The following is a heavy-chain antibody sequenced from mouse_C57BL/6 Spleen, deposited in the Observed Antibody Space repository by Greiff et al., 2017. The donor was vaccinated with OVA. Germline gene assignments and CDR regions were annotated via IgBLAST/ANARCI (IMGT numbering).Heavy chain of an antibody. CDR3: AREGYYGSSPHYFDY. CDR2: IYPRSGNT. CDR1: GYTFTSYG. D-gene: IGHD1-1*01. J-gene: IGHJ2*01. Sequence: QVQLQQSGAELARPGASVKLSCKASGYTFTSYGISWVKQRTGQGLEWIGEIYPRSGNTYYNEKFKGKATLTADKSSSTAYMELRSLTSEDSAVSFCAREGYYGSSPHYFDYWGQGTTLTVSS. V-gene: IGHV1-81*01.